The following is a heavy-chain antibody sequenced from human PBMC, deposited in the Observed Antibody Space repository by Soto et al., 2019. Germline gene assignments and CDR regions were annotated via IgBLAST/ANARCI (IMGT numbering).Heavy chain of an antibody. CDR2: IYYSGST. Sequence: TSETLSLTCTVSGGSISSYYWSWIRQPPGKGLEWIGYIYYSGSTNYNPSLKSRVTISVDTSNNQFSLKLSSVTAADTAVYYCAQGGVRMDVWGQGTTVTVSS. CDR1: GGSISSYY. D-gene: IGHD3-16*01. V-gene: IGHV4-59*01. CDR3: AQGGVRMDV. J-gene: IGHJ6*02.